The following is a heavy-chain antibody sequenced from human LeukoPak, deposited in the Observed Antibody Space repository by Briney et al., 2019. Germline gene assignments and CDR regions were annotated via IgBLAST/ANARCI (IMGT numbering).Heavy chain of an antibody. CDR2: IYYTGST. Sequence: SETLSLTCAVYGGSFSGYYWSWIRQPPGKELEWIGYIYYTGSTNYNPSLNSRVSMSVDTSKNQFSLKLNSVTAEDTAIYYCVRRFAANPRYAFDIWGQGTMVTVSS. J-gene: IGHJ3*02. CDR3: VRRFAANPRYAFDI. V-gene: IGHV4-59*08. D-gene: IGHD3-3*01. CDR1: GGSFSGYY.